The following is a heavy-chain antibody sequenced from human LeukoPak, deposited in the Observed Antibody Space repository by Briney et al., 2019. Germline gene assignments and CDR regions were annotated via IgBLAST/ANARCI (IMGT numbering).Heavy chain of an antibody. CDR2: IKQDGSQK. V-gene: IGHV3-7*03. Sequence: GGSLRLSCATSGFTFDNHAMHWVRQAPGKGLEWVANIKQDGSQKYYVDSVKGRFIISRDNAKNSLYLQMNSVRAEDTAVYYCAREGTFGDYRASGDHWGQGALVTVSS. CDR1: GFTFDNHA. J-gene: IGHJ4*02. D-gene: IGHD2-21*02. CDR3: AREGTFGDYRASGDH.